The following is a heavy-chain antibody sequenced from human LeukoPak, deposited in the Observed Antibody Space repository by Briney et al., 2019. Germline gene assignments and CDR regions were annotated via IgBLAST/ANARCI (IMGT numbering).Heavy chain of an antibody. CDR3: ARGNRDSSGFYYYYGMDV. CDR2: ISWDSKNI. V-gene: IGHV3-9*01. J-gene: IGHJ6*02. CDR1: GFTFDDYA. D-gene: IGHD6-19*01. Sequence: GGSLRLSCAASGFTFDDYAMFWVRQAPGKGLEWVSGISWDSKNIGYAASVKGRFTITRDNAKNSLHLQLSSLRAEDTAFYYCARGNRDSSGFYYYYGMDVWGQGTTVTVSS.